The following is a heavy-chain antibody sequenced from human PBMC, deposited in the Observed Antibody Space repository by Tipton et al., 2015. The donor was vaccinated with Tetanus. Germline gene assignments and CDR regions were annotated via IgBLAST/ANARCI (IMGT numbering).Heavy chain of an antibody. D-gene: IGHD3-10*01. CDR2: IESDGSNT. J-gene: IGHJ4*02. CDR1: GFTFTTFR. V-gene: IGHV3-74*01. Sequence: SLRLSCAASGFTFTTFRMHWVRQVPGKGLEWVSRIESDGSNTNYADSVKGRFTISRDNGKNLLYLQMNSLRVEDTAVYYCARDPHTIRTGNHRGFDYWGQGTKVTVSS. CDR3: ARDPHTIRTGNHRGFDY.